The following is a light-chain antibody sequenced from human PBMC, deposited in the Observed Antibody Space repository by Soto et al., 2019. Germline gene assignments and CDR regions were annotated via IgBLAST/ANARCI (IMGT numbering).Light chain of an antibody. J-gene: IGLJ2*01. CDR3: SSYTSSSPSVV. CDR1: SSDVGGYNY. CDR2: DVS. Sequence: QSVLTQPASVSGSPGQSITISCTGTSSDVGGYNYVSWYQQHPGKAPKLMIYDVSNRPSGVCNRFSGSKSGNTASLTISGLQAEDEADYYCSSYTSSSPSVVFGGGTKLTVL. V-gene: IGLV2-14*01.